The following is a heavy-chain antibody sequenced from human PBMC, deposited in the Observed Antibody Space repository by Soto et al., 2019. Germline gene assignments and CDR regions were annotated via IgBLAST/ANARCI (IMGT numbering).Heavy chain of an antibody. D-gene: IGHD6-13*01. J-gene: IGHJ6*02. CDR1: GGSISSYY. CDR3: ARGEQQPVAGYGMDV. V-gene: IGHV4-59*01. Sequence: PSETLSLTCTVSGGSISSYYWSWIRQPPGKGLEWIGYIYYSGSTNYNPSLKSRVTISVDTSKNQFSLKLSSVTAAGTAVYYCARGEQQPVAGYGMDVWGQGTTVTVSS. CDR2: IYYSGST.